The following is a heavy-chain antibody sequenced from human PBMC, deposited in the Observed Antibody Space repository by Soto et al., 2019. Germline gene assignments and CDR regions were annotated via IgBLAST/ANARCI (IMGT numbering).Heavy chain of an antibody. J-gene: IGHJ4*02. CDR2: IFYSGTT. CDR1: GGSISNDAYY. D-gene: IGHD3-22*01. CDR3: ATRTYFDRSGYYYYYFDY. V-gene: IGHV4-31*03. Sequence: SQTLSLTCSVSGGSISNDAYYWSWIRQHPGKGLEWIGYIFYSGTTYYNVSLKSRVTISRDTSKNQFSLKLSSVTAADTAVYYCATRTYFDRSGYYYYYFDYWGQGALVTVSS.